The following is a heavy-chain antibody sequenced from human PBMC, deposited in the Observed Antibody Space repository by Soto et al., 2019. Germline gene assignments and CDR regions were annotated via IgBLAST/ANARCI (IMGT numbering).Heavy chain of an antibody. CDR3: ASPGIAVADGAFDI. Sequence: ASLKVSCKASGSTFTSYGIGWVRQAPGQGLELMGWISAYNGNTNYAQKLQGRVTMTTDTSTSTAYMELRSLRSDDTAVYYCASPGIAVADGAFDIWGQGTMVTVSS. CDR1: GSTFTSYG. D-gene: IGHD6-19*01. V-gene: IGHV1-18*01. J-gene: IGHJ3*02. CDR2: ISAYNGNT.